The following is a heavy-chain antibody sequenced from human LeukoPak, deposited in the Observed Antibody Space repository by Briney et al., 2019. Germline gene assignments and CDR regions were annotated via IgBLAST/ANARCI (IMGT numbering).Heavy chain of an antibody. CDR1: GFTFSSYS. V-gene: IGHV3-48*01. CDR2: ISSSSSII. CDR3: AGTDSGSYSRWFDY. Sequence: PGGSLRLSCAASGFTFSSYSMKWVRQAPGKGLEWVSYISSSSSIIYYADSVKGRFTVSRDNAKNSLYPQMNSLRAEDTAVYYCAGTDSGSYSRWFDYWGQGTLVTVSS. D-gene: IGHD1-26*01. J-gene: IGHJ4*02.